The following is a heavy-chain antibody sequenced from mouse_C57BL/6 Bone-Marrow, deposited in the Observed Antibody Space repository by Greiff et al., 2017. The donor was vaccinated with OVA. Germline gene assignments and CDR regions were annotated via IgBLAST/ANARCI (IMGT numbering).Heavy chain of an antibody. D-gene: IGHD3-2*02. Sequence: VQLQQSGPELVKPGASVKISCKASGYTFTDYYMNWVKQSPGKSLEWIGDINPNNGGTSYNQKFKGKATLTVDKSSSTAYMELRSLTSEDSACYYCASARVSSMDYWGQGTSVTVSS. CDR1: GYTFTDYY. J-gene: IGHJ4*01. CDR3: ASARVSSMDY. V-gene: IGHV1-26*01. CDR2: INPNNGGT.